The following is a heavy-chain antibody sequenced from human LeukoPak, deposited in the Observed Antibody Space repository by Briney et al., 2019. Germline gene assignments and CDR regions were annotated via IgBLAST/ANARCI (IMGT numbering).Heavy chain of an antibody. Sequence: GASVKVSCKASGYTFTSYGISWVRQAPGQGLEWMGWISAYNGNTDYAQKLQGRVTMTTDTSTSTAYMELRSLRSDDTAVYYCARGQYSYGVYYYYGMDVWGQGTTVTVSS. J-gene: IGHJ6*02. CDR2: ISAYNGNT. CDR1: GYTFTSYG. CDR3: ARGQYSYGVYYYYGMDV. V-gene: IGHV1-18*01. D-gene: IGHD5-18*01.